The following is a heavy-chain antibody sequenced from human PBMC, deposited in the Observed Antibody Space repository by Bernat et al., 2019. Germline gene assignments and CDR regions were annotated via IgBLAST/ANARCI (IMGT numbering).Heavy chain of an antibody. CDR2: ISYDGSNK. J-gene: IGHJ6*02. D-gene: IGHD1-7*01. CDR3: AKDRAGSTSSYGMDV. Sequence: QVQLVESGGGVVQPGRSLRLSCAASGFTFSTFGIHWVRQAPGKGLEWVAVISYDGSNKYYADSVKGRFTISRDNSKNTLYLQMDSLRPEDTAVYSCAKDRAGSTSSYGMDVWGQGTTVTVSS. V-gene: IGHV3-30*18. CDR1: GFTFSTFG.